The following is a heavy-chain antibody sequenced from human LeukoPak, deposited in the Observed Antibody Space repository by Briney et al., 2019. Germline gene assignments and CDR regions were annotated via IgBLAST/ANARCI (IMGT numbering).Heavy chain of an antibody. CDR3: AGVEYSSGWYQWGITPHNNWFDP. D-gene: IGHD6-19*01. CDR1: GYTFTSYG. Sequence: ASVKVSCKASGYTFTSYGISWVRQAPGQGLEWMGWISAYNGNTNYAQKLQGRVTMTTDTSTSTACMELRSLRSDDTAVYYCAGVEYSSGWYQWGITPHNNWFDPWGQGTLVTVSS. J-gene: IGHJ5*02. CDR2: ISAYNGNT. V-gene: IGHV1-18*01.